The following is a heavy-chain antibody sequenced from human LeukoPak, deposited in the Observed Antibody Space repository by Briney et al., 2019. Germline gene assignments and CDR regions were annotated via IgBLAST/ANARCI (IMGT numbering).Heavy chain of an antibody. CDR2: IYYSGST. D-gene: IGHD2-15*01. CDR3: ARRAGGWFDY. Sequence: SETLSLTCTVSGGSMSTYYWTWIRQPPGKGLEWIGSIYYSGSTYYNPSLKNRVTISVDTSKNQFSLKLSSVSAADTAVYYCARRAGGWFDYWGQGTLVTVSS. V-gene: IGHV4-59*05. J-gene: IGHJ4*02. CDR1: GGSMSTYY.